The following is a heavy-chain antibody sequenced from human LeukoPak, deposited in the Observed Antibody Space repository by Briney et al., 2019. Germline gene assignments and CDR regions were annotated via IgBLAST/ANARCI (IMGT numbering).Heavy chain of an antibody. V-gene: IGHV1-69*13. CDR2: IIPIFGTA. D-gene: IGHD6-19*01. J-gene: IGHJ5*02. Sequence: ASVKVSCKASGGTFSSYAISWVRQAPGQGLEWMGGIIPIFGTANYAQKFQGRVTITADESTSTAYMELSSLRSEDTAVYYCARVIAVAGNWFDPWGQGTLVTVSS. CDR3: ARVIAVAGNWFDP. CDR1: GGTFSSYA.